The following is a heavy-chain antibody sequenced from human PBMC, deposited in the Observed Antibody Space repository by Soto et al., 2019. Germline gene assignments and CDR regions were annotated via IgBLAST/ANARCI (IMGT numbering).Heavy chain of an antibody. V-gene: IGHV1-8*01. D-gene: IGHD2-8*01. CDR1: GYTFTSYD. J-gene: IGHJ6*02. CDR2: MNPNSGNT. CDR3: ATLSSCTNGVCPNDVDV. Sequence: ASVKVSCKASGYTFTSYDINWVRQATGQGLEWMGWMNPNSGNTGYAQKFQGRVTMTRNTSISTAYMELSSLRSEDTAVYYCATLSSCTNGVCPNDVDVWGQGTTVTVSS.